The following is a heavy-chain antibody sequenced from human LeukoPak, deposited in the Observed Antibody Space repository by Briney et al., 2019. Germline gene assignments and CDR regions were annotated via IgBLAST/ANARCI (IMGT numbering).Heavy chain of an antibody. Sequence: GGSLRLSCAASGFTFSRYSMNWVRQAPGKGLEWVSYIGSSSATISYADSVKGRFTISRDNAKNSLYLQMNSLRAEDTAVYYCARGGGDTVVTWDYDYWGQGTLVTVSS. V-gene: IGHV3-48*01. J-gene: IGHJ4*02. CDR3: ARGGGDTVVTWDYDY. CDR2: IGSSSATI. D-gene: IGHD4-23*01. CDR1: GFTFSRYS.